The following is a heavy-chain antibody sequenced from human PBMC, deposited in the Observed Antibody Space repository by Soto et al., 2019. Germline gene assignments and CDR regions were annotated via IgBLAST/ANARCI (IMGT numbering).Heavy chain of an antibody. V-gene: IGHV3-7*04. Sequence: GGSLRLSCAASGFMFSAGWMSWVRQAPGKGLEWVANLHGDGGKIYYVDSVKGRFTISRDNAKRSLYLQMNSLRAEDTAVYYRAMDFYGGYTYGPGDYWGQGALVTVSS. CDR2: LHGDGGKI. CDR1: GFMFSAGW. J-gene: IGHJ4*02. D-gene: IGHD5-18*01. CDR3: AMDFYGGYTYGPGDY.